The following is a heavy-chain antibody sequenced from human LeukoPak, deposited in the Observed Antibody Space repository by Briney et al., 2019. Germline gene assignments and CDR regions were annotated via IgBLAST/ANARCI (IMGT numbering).Heavy chain of an antibody. V-gene: IGHV1-18*01. Sequence: ASVKVSCKASGYTFTSYGISWVRQAPGQGLEWMGWISAYNGNTNYAQKLQGRVTMTTDTSTSTAYMELRSLRSDDTAVYYCARDTRGPSHCSSTSCPGGYWGQGTLVTVSS. D-gene: IGHD2-2*01. CDR1: GYTFTSYG. J-gene: IGHJ4*02. CDR2: ISAYNGNT. CDR3: ARDTRGPSHCSSTSCPGGY.